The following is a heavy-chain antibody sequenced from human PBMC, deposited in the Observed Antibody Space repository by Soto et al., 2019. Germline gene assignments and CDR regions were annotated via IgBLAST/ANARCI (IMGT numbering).Heavy chain of an antibody. CDR3: ARGPTVWGSYRRDY. D-gene: IGHD3-16*02. V-gene: IGHV4-34*01. Sequence: QVQLQQWGAGLLKPSETLSLTCAVYGGSFRGYYWSWIRQPHGKGLEWIGEINHSGSTNYKPSLSRRVTISVDTSKNQFSLKLSSVTAAYTAVYYCARGPTVWGSYRRDYGGQVTLVTVSS. CDR2: INHSGST. J-gene: IGHJ4*02. CDR1: GGSFRGYY.